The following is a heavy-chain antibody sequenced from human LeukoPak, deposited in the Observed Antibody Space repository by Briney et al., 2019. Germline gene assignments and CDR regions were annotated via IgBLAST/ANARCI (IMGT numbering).Heavy chain of an antibody. D-gene: IGHD6-19*01. Sequence: SETLSLTCAVYGESLSGYYWSWIRQPPGKGLEWIGEINHSGSTNYSPSLKSRVTISVDTAKNQFSLKLSSVTAADTAVYYCARLYSSGWYSPFDYWGQGTLVTVSS. V-gene: IGHV4-34*01. CDR3: ARLYSSGWYSPFDY. CDR2: INHSGST. J-gene: IGHJ4*02. CDR1: GESLSGYY.